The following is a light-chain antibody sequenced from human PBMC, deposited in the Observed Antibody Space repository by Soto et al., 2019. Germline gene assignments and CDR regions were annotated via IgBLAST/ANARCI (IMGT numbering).Light chain of an antibody. CDR3: CSYTSLSNVV. Sequence: QSVLTQPASVSGSPGQSITISCTGTSSDVGGYNHVSWYQHSPGKAPKLILFTVSDRPSGVSHRFSGSKSGNTASLTMSGMEAEDEADYYCCSYTSLSNVVFGGGTKVAVL. CDR1: SSDVGGYNH. J-gene: IGLJ2*01. V-gene: IGLV2-14*03. CDR2: TVS.